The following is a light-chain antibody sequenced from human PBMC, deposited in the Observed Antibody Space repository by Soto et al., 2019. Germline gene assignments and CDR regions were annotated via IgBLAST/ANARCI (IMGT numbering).Light chain of an antibody. V-gene: IGKV3-11*01. J-gene: IGKJ5*01. CDR1: QSVNTY. Sequence: EIVLTQSPGTLSLSPGERATLSCRASQSVNTYLAWYQQKRGQAPRLLIYDASNRATGIPARFSGSGSGTDFTLTISSLEPEDFGVYYCQQRSNWPPITFGQGTRLEIK. CDR2: DAS. CDR3: QQRSNWPPIT.